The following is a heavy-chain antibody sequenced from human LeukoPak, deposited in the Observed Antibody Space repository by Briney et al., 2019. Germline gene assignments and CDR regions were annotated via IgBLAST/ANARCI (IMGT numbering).Heavy chain of an antibody. V-gene: IGHV3-11*01. D-gene: IGHD5-18*01. CDR2: ISSSGITI. Sequence: GGSLRLSCAASGFTFSDYYMSWIRRAPGKGLEWVSYISSSGITIYYADSVKGRFTISRDNAKNSLYLQMNSLRAEDTAVYYCARVVDTAMALDYWGQGTLVTVSS. CDR3: ARVVDTAMALDY. J-gene: IGHJ4*02. CDR1: GFTFSDYY.